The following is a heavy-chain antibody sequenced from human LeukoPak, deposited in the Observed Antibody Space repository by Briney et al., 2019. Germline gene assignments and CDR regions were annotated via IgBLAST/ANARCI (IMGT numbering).Heavy chain of an antibody. J-gene: IGHJ6*02. Sequence: GGSLRLSCAASGFTFSSYSMSWVRQAPGKGLEWVANIKQDGSEKYYVDSVKGRFTIPRDNAKNSLYLQMNSLRAEDTAVYYCARVAAGWARLYTTGGSYHGMDVWGQGTTVTVSS. D-gene: IGHD6-13*01. V-gene: IGHV3-7*01. CDR2: IKQDGSEK. CDR1: GFTFSSYS. CDR3: ARVAAGWARLYTTGGSYHGMDV.